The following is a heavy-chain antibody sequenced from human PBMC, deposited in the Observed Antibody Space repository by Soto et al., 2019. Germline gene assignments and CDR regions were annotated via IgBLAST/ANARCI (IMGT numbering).Heavy chain of an antibody. J-gene: IGHJ4*02. CDR2: IYYSGST. D-gene: IGHD2-15*01. V-gene: IGHV4-34*01. Sequence: SETLSLTCAVYCGSFSGYYWSWIRQPPGRGLEWIGSIYYSGSTYYNPSLKSRVTISVDTSKNQFSLKLSSVTAADTAVYYCARHTPAISISDHWGQGTLVTVSS. CDR3: ARHTPAISISDH. CDR1: CGSFSGYY.